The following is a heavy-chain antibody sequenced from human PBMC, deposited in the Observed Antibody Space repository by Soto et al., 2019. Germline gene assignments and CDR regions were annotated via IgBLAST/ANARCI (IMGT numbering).Heavy chain of an antibody. J-gene: IGHJ4*02. V-gene: IGHV1-69*06. CDR3: ARDHSTMVRGVMYY. CDR2: IIPIFGTA. Sequence: QVQLVQSGAEVKKPGSSVKVSCKASGGTFSSYAISWVRQAPGQGLEWMGGIIPIFGTANYAQKFQGRVTITADKYTSTDYMELSSLISEDKDVYSCARDHSTMVRGVMYYWGQGTLVPVSS. D-gene: IGHD3-10*01. CDR1: GGTFSSYA.